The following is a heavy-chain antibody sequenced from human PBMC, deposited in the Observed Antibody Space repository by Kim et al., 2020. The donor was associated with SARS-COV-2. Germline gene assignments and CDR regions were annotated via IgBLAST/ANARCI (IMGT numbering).Heavy chain of an antibody. V-gene: IGHV3-53*01. D-gene: IGHD3-22*01. J-gene: IGHJ4*02. CDR3: ARSTDYYYV. CDR2: INGGGYT. Sequence: GGSLRLSCAASGFTVSTNYMSWVRQAPGKGLEWVSVINGGGYTYYADSVKGRFTISRDNSKNTLYLQMSSLRAEDTAVYYCARSTDYYYVWGQGILVTVSS. CDR1: GFTVSTNY.